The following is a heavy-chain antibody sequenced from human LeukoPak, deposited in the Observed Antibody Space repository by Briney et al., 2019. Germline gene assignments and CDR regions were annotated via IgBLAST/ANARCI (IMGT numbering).Heavy chain of an antibody. J-gene: IGHJ4*02. V-gene: IGHV3-53*01. D-gene: IGHD4/OR15-4a*01. CDR2: IYSGGST. CDR3: ARRAGAYSHPYDY. Sequence: GGSLRLSCAASGFMFSSYWMSWVRQAPGKGLEWVSFIYSGGSTHYSDSVKGRFTISRDNSKNTLYLQMNSLRAEDTAVYYCARRAGAYSHPYDYWGQGTLVTVSS. CDR1: GFMFSSYW.